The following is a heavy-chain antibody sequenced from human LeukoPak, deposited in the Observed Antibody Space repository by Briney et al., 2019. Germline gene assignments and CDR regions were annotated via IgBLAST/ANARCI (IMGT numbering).Heavy chain of an antibody. Sequence: SETLSLTCTVSGGSITSDYWSWIRQPAGKGLEWIGRIFTSGGTSYNPSLKSRVTMSLDTSKNQFSLKLSSVTAADTAVYFCSRGGANDLWGQGTLVTVSS. J-gene: IGHJ5*02. CDR1: GGSITSDY. V-gene: IGHV4-4*07. CDR3: SRGGANDL. D-gene: IGHD4/OR15-4a*01. CDR2: IFTSGGT.